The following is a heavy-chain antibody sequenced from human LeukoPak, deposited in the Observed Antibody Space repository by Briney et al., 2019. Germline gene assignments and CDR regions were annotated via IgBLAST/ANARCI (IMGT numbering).Heavy chain of an antibody. CDR1: GFIFSSHW. CDR2: IKTDGSST. V-gene: IGHV3-74*01. Sequence: PGGSLRLSCAASGFIFSSHWMHWVRQAPGKGLEWVSRIKTDGSSTDYVDSVKGRFTISRDNAKDTLYVQMNSLRVEDTAVYYCARDHSPGWFGPWGQGTLVTVSS. CDR3: ARDHSPGWFGP. J-gene: IGHJ5*02. D-gene: IGHD4-11*01.